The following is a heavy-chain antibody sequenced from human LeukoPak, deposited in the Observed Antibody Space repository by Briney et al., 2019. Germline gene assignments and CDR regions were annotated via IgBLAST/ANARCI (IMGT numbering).Heavy chain of an antibody. CDR1: GYSISSGYY. V-gene: IGHV4-38-2*01. Sequence: PSETLSLTCAVSGYSISSGYYWGWIRQPPGKGLEWIGSIYYSGSTYYNPSLKSRVTISVDTSKNQFSLKLSSVTAADTAVYYCARHRLGELSLRWFDPWGQGTLVTVSS. CDR3: ARHRLGELSLRWFDP. J-gene: IGHJ5*02. D-gene: IGHD3-10*01. CDR2: IYYSGST.